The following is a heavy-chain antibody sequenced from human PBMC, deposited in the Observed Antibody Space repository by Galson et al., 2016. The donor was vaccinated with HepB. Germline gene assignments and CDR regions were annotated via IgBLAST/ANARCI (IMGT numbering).Heavy chain of an antibody. D-gene: IGHD4-17*01. Sequence: SLRLSCAASGFTFSNAWMNWVRQAPGKGLEWVCRIKSKTDGGTTDYAAPVQGRFTISRDDSKNTLYLQMNSLKTEDTAVYYCTRSRRGATDYWGQGTLVTVSS. CDR1: GFTFSNAW. V-gene: IGHV3-15*07. CDR3: TRSRRGATDY. J-gene: IGHJ4*02. CDR2: IKSKTDGGTT.